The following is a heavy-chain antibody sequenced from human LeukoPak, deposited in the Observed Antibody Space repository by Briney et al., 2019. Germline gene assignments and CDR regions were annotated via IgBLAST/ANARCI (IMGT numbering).Heavy chain of an antibody. CDR2: ISSSGSTI. D-gene: IGHD5-12*01. CDR1: GFTFGDYY. V-gene: IGHV3-11*01. CDR3: AKDMQTWPRFPDY. J-gene: IGHJ4*02. Sequence: GGSLRLSCAASGFTFGDYYMTWIRQAPGKGLEWISYISSSGSTIYYADSVKGRFTSSRDNPKNTLYLQINSLRAEDTAVYYCAKDMQTWPRFPDYWGQGTLVTVSS.